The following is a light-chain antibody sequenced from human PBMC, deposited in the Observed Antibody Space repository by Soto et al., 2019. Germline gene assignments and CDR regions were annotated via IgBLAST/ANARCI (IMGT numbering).Light chain of an antibody. J-gene: IGKJ5*01. CDR2: DAS. Sequence: EFVLTQSPATLSLTPGERATLSCRASQSVSSYLAWYQQKPGQAPRLLIYDASNRATGIPARFSGTGSGTDFTLTINNLEPEDFAVYYCQVRTNWSIAFGRGGRLEIK. CDR3: QVRTNWSIA. CDR1: QSVSSY. V-gene: IGKV3-11*01.